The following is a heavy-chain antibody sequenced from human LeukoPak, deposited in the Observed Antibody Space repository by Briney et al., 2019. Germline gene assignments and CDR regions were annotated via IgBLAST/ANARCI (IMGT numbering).Heavy chain of an antibody. Sequence: PGGSLRLSCAASGFTFSSYGMHWVRQAPGKGLEWVAVIWYDGSNKYYADSVKGRFTISRDNSKSMLYLQMNSLRAEDTAVYYCVKDRPYDSSGYLHDAFDIWGQGTMVTVSS. V-gene: IGHV3-33*06. D-gene: IGHD3-22*01. J-gene: IGHJ3*02. CDR3: VKDRPYDSSGYLHDAFDI. CDR1: GFTFSSYG. CDR2: IWYDGSNK.